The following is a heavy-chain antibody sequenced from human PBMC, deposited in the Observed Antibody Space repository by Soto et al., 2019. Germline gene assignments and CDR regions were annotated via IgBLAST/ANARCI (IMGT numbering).Heavy chain of an antibody. CDR2: SRNKANSYTT. V-gene: IGHV3-72*01. Sequence: GGSLRLSCATSGFTFSDYYMDWVRQAPGKGLEWVGRSRNKANSYTTVYAASVQGRFTVSRDDSKNSLYLQMNSLNIEDTAVYYCARGRNSFDYWGQGTLVTVSS. CDR3: ARGRNSFDY. J-gene: IGHJ4*02. D-gene: IGHD1-7*01. CDR1: GFTFSDYY.